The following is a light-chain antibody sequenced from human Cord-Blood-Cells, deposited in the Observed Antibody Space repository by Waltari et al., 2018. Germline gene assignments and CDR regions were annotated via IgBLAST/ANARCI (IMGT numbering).Light chain of an antibody. CDR2: QDS. CDR1: KLGDKY. Sequence: SYELTQPPSVSVSPGQTASITCPGDKLGDKYACWYQQKPAQSPVLVIYQDSKRTPGIPGRFSGSNSGNTATLTISGTQAMDEADYYCQAWDSSTTYVFGTGTKVTVL. J-gene: IGLJ1*01. CDR3: QAWDSSTTYV. V-gene: IGLV3-1*01.